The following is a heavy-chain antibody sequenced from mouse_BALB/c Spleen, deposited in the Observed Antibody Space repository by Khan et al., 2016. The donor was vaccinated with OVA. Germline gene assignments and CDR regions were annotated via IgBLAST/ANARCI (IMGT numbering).Heavy chain of an antibody. CDR3: VTDEAYCRNDARLGY. CDR1: GYTFASYT. V-gene: IGHV1-4*01. CDR2: INPSNGYT. J-gene: IGHJ3*01. D-gene: IGHD2-14*01. Sequence: QVQLMQSGAELARPGASVKLSCKASGYTFASYTIHWLKQRPGQGLELIGYINPSNGYTNYNQKFKDKATLTADKSSTPAYLQLSSLTSDDSAVYNWVTDEAYCRNDARLGYWGQGTIVTVSA.